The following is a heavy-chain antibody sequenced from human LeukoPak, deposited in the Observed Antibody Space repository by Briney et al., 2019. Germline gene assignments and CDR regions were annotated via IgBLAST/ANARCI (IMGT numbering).Heavy chain of an antibody. D-gene: IGHD4-11*01. V-gene: IGHV4-4*02. CDR2: IYHSGST. CDR3: ARVLSNYKDY. Sequence: SETLSLTCAVSGGSISSSNWWSWVRQPPGKGLEWIGEIYHSGSTNYNPSLKSRVTMSVDTSKNQFSLKLSSVTAADTAVYYCARVLSNYKDYWGQGTLVTVSS. J-gene: IGHJ4*02. CDR1: GGSISSSNW.